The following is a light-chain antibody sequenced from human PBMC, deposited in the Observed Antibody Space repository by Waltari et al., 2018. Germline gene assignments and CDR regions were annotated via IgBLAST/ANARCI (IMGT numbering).Light chain of an antibody. CDR2: KDT. V-gene: IGLV3-25*03. CDR1: ALPNQY. CDR3: NSADDSGPYSAV. Sequence: SSELTQPPSMSVSPGQTARITCSGEALPNQYAYWYQHKSGQAPILVIYKDTERPSGFPERFSGSTSGTIVTLTITEAQADDETDYYCNSADDSGPYSAVFGGGTRLTVL. J-gene: IGLJ2*01.